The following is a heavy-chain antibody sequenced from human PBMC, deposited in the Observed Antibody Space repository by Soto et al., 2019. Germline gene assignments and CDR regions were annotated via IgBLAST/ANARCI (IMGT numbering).Heavy chain of an antibody. Sequence: GASVNVSCTASGYTFTGYYMHWVRHAPEQGIEWMGWINPNSGGTNYAQKFQGRVTMTRDTSISTAYMELSRLRSDDTAVYYCARDHILTGYPVYGMDVWGQGTAVTVSS. CDR3: ARDHILTGYPVYGMDV. CDR1: GYTFTGYY. V-gene: IGHV1-2*02. CDR2: INPNSGGT. J-gene: IGHJ6*02. D-gene: IGHD3-9*01.